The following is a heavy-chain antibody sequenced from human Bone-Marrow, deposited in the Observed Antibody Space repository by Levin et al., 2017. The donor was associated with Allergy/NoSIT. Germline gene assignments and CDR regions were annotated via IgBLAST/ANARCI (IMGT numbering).Heavy chain of an antibody. CDR1: GFTFSNYW. CDR2: ISSDGSIT. V-gene: IGHV3-74*01. CDR3: ASDATAKGDYHY. D-gene: IGHD4-17*01. J-gene: IGHJ4*02. Sequence: LSLTCAASGFTFSNYWTHWVRQAPGKGLVWVSRISSDGSITGYADSVEGRFTISRDNAKNMLYLQMNSLRVEDTAVYYCASDATAKGDYHYWGQGTLVPVSS.